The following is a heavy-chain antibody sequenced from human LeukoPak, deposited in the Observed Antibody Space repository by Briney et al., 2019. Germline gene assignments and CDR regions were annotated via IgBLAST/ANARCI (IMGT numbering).Heavy chain of an antibody. D-gene: IGHD3-10*01. CDR2: IYSGGDT. Sequence: PGGSLRLSCAASGFTVSSNYMTWVRQAPGKGLEWVSVIYSGGDTYYADSVKGRFTISRDNSKNTLYLQMSSLRAEDTAVYYCARSRVSGSYGMDVWGQGTTVTVSS. J-gene: IGHJ6*02. CDR3: ARSRVSGSYGMDV. CDR1: GFTVSSNY. V-gene: IGHV3-66*01.